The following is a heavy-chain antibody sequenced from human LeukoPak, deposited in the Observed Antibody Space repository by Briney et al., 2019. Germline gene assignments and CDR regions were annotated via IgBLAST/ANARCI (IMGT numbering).Heavy chain of an antibody. CDR3: AGGGLRFDF. V-gene: IGHV4-59*01. Sequence: PSETLSLTCTVSGGSISNYYWSWIRQPPGKGLEWIGYIYYIGSTNYNPSLKSRVTISVDTSKNQFSLKLSSVTAADTAVYYCAGGGLRFDFWGQGTLVTVSS. CDR2: IYYIGST. J-gene: IGHJ4*02. CDR1: GGSISNYY. D-gene: IGHD2-15*01.